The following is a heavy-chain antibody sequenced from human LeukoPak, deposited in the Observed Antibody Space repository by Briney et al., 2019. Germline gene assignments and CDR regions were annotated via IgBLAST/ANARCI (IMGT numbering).Heavy chain of an antibody. D-gene: IGHD1-26*01. Sequence: GASVKVSCKASGYTFTGYYMHWVRQAPGQGLEWMGRINPNSGGTNYAQKFQGRVTMTRDTSISTAYMELSRLRSDDTAVYYFARTRPIVAANGFDYWGQGTLVTVCS. CDR1: GYTFTGYY. CDR2: INPNSGGT. J-gene: IGHJ4*02. CDR3: ARTRPIVAANGFDY. V-gene: IGHV1-2*06.